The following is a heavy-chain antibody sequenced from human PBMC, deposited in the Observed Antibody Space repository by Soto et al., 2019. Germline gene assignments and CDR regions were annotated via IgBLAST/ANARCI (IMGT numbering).Heavy chain of an antibody. J-gene: IGHJ2*01. CDR1: GGSISSGGNP. Sequence: QLQLQESGSGLVKPSQTLSLTCAVSGGSISSGGNPWSWIRQAPGKGLEWYGYIHHSGSTYYNPSRQSRITIDIDKSRNQFSLRLSSVTDADTDVYYCDRIKQIVPCYFDLWGRGTLVTVSS. CDR3: DRIKQIVPCYFDL. V-gene: IGHV4-30-2*01. D-gene: IGHD6-6*01. CDR2: IHHSGST.